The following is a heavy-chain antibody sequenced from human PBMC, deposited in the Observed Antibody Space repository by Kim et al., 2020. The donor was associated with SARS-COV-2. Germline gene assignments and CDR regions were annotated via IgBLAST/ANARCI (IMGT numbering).Heavy chain of an antibody. J-gene: IGHJ6*02. CDR1: GGSVSTGSYY. D-gene: IGHD3-22*01. CDR3: ARGYYDSSGRYYYYGMDV. V-gene: IGHV4-61*01. Sequence: SETLSLTCAVSGGSVSTGSYYWSWIRQPPGEGLEWIGYIHSSGSTRYNPSLKSRVTISVDTSKIQFSLRLSSVTAADTAVYYCARGYYDSSGRYYYYGMDVWGLGTTVTVSS. CDR2: IHSSGST.